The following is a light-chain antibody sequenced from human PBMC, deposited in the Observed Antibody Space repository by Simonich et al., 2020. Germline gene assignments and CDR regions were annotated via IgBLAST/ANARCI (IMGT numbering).Light chain of an antibody. CDR3: SSYTSSSSGV. Sequence: QSALTQPASVSGSPGQSITISCTGTRSDVGGYNYVSWYQQHPGKAPKLMIYDVSKRPSGVSNRFSGSKSGNTASLTISGLQAEDEADYYCSSYTSSSSGVFGGGTKLTVL. V-gene: IGLV2-14*01. CDR1: RSDVGGYNY. J-gene: IGLJ3*02. CDR2: DVS.